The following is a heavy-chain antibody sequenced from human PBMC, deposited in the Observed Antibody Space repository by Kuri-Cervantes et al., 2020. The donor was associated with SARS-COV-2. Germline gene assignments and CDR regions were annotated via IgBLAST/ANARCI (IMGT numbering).Heavy chain of an antibody. V-gene: IGHV1-69-2*01. Sequence: ASVKVSCKVSGYAFIDHYMHWLQQAPGKGPEWMGLIDPEDGETKYAEKFQGRLTLTADTSTDTAYMELSGLRSKDTAVYYCATNTGQWGQGTLVTVSS. CDR2: IDPEDGET. J-gene: IGHJ4*02. CDR3: ATNTGQ. CDR1: GYAFIDHY. D-gene: IGHD1/OR15-1a*01.